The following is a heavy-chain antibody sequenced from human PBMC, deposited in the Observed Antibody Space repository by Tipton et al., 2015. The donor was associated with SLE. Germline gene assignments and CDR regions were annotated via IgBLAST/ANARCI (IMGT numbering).Heavy chain of an antibody. CDR3: AREFTIGQFYYSYFYMDV. CDR2: IFTSGTT. D-gene: IGHD2/OR15-2a*01. Sequence: TLSLTCSVSGGSISSGSYYWTWIRQPAGKGLEWIGRIFTSGTTDYNPSLKSRVTISIDKSENQFSLKLSSVTAADMAVYFCAREFTIGQFYYSYFYMDVWGKGTTVTVSS. V-gene: IGHV4-61*02. CDR1: GGSISSGSYY. J-gene: IGHJ6*03.